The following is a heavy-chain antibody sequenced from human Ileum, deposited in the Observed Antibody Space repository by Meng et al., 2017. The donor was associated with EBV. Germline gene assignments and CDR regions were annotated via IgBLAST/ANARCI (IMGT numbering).Heavy chain of an antibody. CDR3: ARRDTAWFDP. Sequence: QLHLQGVDPGLVKPSEPLSLTCSVSGGSITSYSYYWGWIRQPPGKGLEWIATIYHTGSTYYNPSLKSRVTISVDTSKNEFSLKVTSVTAADTALYYCARRDTAWFDPWGRGTLVTVSS. CDR1: GGSITSYSYY. CDR2: IYHTGST. V-gene: IGHV4-39*01. D-gene: IGHD2-21*02. J-gene: IGHJ5*02.